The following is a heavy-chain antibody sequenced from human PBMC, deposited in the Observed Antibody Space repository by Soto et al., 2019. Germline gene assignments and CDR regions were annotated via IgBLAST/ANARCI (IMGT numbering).Heavy chain of an antibody. Sequence: SETLSLTCTVSGGSISSGDYYWSWIRQPPGKGLEWIGYIYYSGSTYYNPSLKSRVTISVDTSNNQFSLKLSSVTAADTAVYYCARGRFLEWLLSGWFDPWGQGTLVTVSS. V-gene: IGHV4-30-4*01. CDR2: IYYSGST. CDR3: ARGRFLEWLLSGWFDP. CDR1: GGSISSGDYY. D-gene: IGHD3-3*01. J-gene: IGHJ5*02.